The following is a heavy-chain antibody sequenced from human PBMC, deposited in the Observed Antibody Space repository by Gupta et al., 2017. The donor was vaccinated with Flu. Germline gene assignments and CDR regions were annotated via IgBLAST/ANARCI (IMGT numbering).Heavy chain of an antibody. CDR2: ISPMYGAT. V-gene: IGHV1-69*12. CDR1: GDALHNHA. CDR3: ARGQYNAAASFAH. J-gene: IGHJ4*02. D-gene: IGHD1-20*01. Sequence: QVQMVTSGAEVTKSESSVQVSCTASGDALHNHAFGSVRLASGQGLEWMGGISPMYGATSYAHKFHDRVTITADETTSTVYLEVRSLRFEDTAIYYFARGQYNAAASFAHWGQGTQVTVSS.